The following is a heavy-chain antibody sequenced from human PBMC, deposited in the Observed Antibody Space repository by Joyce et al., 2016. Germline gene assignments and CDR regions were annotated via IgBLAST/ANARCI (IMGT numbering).Heavy chain of an antibody. CDR1: GLAFSYYF. CDR3: VAGAGWLPDY. Sequence: EVQLVESGGGLIQPGGSLRLSGEASGLAFSYYFMNWVRQAAGKGLEGLSVIGRDGSGIHYADSVKGRFSISRDDGRKSVYLQMNSLGDEDTARYYCVAGAGWLPDYWGQGTLVTVSS. J-gene: IGHJ4*02. D-gene: IGHD6-19*01. V-gene: IGHV3-48*02. CDR2: IGRDGSGI.